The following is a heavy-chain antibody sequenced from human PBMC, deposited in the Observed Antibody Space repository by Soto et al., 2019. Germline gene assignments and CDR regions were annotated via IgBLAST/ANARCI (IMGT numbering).Heavy chain of an antibody. D-gene: IGHD1-26*01. CDR3: ARGGSLYWYFDL. CDR1: GYSFTNYA. CDR2: INAGNGNT. Sequence: VSVKLSCKASGYSFTNYAMHWVRQAPGQRLEWMGWINAGNGNTKYSQKFQGRVTITRDTSASTAYMELSSLRSEDTAVYYCARGGSLYWYFDLWGRGTLVTVSS. J-gene: IGHJ2*01. V-gene: IGHV1-3*01.